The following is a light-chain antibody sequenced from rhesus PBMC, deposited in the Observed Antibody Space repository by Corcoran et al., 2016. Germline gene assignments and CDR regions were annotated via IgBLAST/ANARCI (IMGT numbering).Light chain of an antibody. CDR3: QHDYGTPFT. CDR1: ENVNNY. Sequence: DIQMTQSPSSLSSSVGDRVTITCRASENVNNYLNWYKQKPGKAPKRLIYKASTLQSGFPSRFSGSGSGTDYTFTISSRQPEDVATYYCQHDYGTPFTFGPGTKLDIK. J-gene: IGKJ3*01. CDR2: KAS. V-gene: IGKV1-74*01.